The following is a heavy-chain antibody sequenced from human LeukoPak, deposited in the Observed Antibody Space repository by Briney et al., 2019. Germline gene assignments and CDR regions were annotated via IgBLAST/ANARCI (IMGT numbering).Heavy chain of an antibody. D-gene: IGHD5-24*01. Sequence: GGSLRLSCAASGFTFSSYAMHWVRQAPGKGLEWVAVISYDGSNKYYADSVKGRFTISRDNSKNTLYLQMNSLRAEDTAVYYCAVNMATSFDYWGQGTLVTVSS. CDR2: ISYDGSNK. CDR3: AVNMATSFDY. V-gene: IGHV3-30-3*01. CDR1: GFTFSSYA. J-gene: IGHJ4*02.